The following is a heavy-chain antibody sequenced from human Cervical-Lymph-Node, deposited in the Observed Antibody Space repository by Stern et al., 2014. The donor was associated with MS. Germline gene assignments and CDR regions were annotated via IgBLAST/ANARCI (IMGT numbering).Heavy chain of an antibody. V-gene: IGHV1-69*06. CDR2: IVPFFGAT. CDR1: GGTFSSYA. D-gene: IGHD1-14*01. CDR3: ERDGGGAPKIQVINRFSPPVGKYSYYAMDV. Sequence: QVQLGQSGAEVKKPGSSVKVSCKASGGTFSSYAISWGRQAQGQGLQWMGGIVPFFGATVYAQQFLNRVTISADKSTNTTYLELHSVCSGHAAVYCCERDGGGAPKIQVINRFSPPVGKYSYYAMDVWGQGTTVTVSS. J-gene: IGHJ6*01.